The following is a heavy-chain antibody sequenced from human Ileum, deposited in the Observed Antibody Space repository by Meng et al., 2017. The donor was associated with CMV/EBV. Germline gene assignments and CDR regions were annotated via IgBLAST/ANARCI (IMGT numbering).Heavy chain of an antibody. D-gene: IGHD1-26*01. CDR2: ISTYNGNT. J-gene: IGHJ4*02. Sequence: SCKASGYTFTDYHINWVRQTPGQGLEWMGWISTYNGNTNYAQKLQGRVTMTTDTSTTTAYMELRSLTSDDTAVYYCARDGLGATHFDYWGQGTLVTVSS. V-gene: IGHV1-18*01. CDR1: GYTFTDYH. CDR3: ARDGLGATHFDY.